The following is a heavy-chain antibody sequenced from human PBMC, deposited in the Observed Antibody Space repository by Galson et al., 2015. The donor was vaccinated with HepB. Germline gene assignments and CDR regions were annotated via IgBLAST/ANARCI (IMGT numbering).Heavy chain of an antibody. CDR2: INPNSGGT. CDR3: ARGETSYYYYGMDV. CDR1: GYTFTDYY. V-gene: IGHV1-2*04. Sequence: SVKVSCKVSGYTFTDYYIHWVRQAPGQGLEWMGWINPNSGGTNSAQKLQGWVTMTRDTSISTAYMDLSRLRSDDTAVYYCARGETSYYYYGMDVWGQGTTVTVSS. J-gene: IGHJ6*02.